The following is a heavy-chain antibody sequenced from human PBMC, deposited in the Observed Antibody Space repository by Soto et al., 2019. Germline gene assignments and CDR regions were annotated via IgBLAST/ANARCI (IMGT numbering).Heavy chain of an antibody. V-gene: IGHV5-51*01. CDR2: IYPGDSDT. J-gene: IGHJ4*02. CDR1: GYSFTSYW. Sequence: PGESLKISCKGSGYSFTSYWIGWVRQMPGKGLEWMGIIYPGDSDTRYSPSFQGQVTISADKSISTAYLQWSSLKASDTAPYYCARPGSGWYKERFYYFDYWGQGTLVTVSS. CDR3: ARPGSGWYKERFYYFDY. D-gene: IGHD6-19*01.